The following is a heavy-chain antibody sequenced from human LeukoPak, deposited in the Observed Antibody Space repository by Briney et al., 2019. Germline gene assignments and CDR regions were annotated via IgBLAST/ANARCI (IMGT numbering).Heavy chain of an antibody. D-gene: IGHD1-14*01. CDR2: ISWNSGSI. V-gene: IGHV3-9*01. CDR3: AKVPEDADDGYFQH. Sequence: PGGSLRLSCAASGFTFDDYAMHWVRQAPGKGLEWVSGISWNSGSIGYADSVKGRFTISRDNAKNSLYLQMNSLRAEDTALYYCAKVPEDADDGYFQHWGQGTLVTVSS. J-gene: IGHJ1*01. CDR1: GFTFDDYA.